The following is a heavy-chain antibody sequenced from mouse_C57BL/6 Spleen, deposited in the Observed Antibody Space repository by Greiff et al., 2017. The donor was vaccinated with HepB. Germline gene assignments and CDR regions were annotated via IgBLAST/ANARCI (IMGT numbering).Heavy chain of an antibody. CDR2: INPSSGYT. Sequence: VKLMESGAELARPGASVKMSCKASGYTFTSYTMHWVKQRPGQGLEWIGYINPSSGYTKYNQKFKDKATLTADKSSSTAYMQLSSLTSEDSAVYYCARFTTVVATGFDYWGQGTTLTVSS. V-gene: IGHV1-4*01. J-gene: IGHJ2*01. D-gene: IGHD1-1*01. CDR3: ARFTTVVATGFDY. CDR1: GYTFTSYT.